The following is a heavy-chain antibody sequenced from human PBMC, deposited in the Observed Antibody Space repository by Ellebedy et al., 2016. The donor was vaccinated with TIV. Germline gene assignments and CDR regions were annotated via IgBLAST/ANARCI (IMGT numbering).Heavy chain of an antibody. Sequence: GGSLRLXCAASGFTFSDYNINWVRQAPGKGLEWVSSISRHSDYIYYADSMKGRFSISRDNSENTLYLQMNSLRAEDTAVYYCARRGRGPVGFDYWGQGTLVTVSS. CDR3: ARRGRGPVGFDY. V-gene: IGHV3-21*04. J-gene: IGHJ4*02. CDR2: ISRHSDYI. D-gene: IGHD3-10*01. CDR1: GFTFSDYN.